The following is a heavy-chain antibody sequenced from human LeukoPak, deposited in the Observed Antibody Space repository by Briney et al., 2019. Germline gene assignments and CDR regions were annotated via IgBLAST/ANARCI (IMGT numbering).Heavy chain of an antibody. D-gene: IGHD6-13*01. CDR2: ISGSGGST. J-gene: IGHJ4*02. Sequence: PGGSLRLSCAASGFTFSSYAMSWVRQAPGKGLEWVSAISGSGGSTYYADSVKGRFTISRDNSKNTLYLQMNSLRAEDTAVYYCAKPIPISSSSRSEFDYWGQGTLVTVSS. CDR1: GFTFSSYA. V-gene: IGHV3-23*01. CDR3: AKPIPISSSSRSEFDY.